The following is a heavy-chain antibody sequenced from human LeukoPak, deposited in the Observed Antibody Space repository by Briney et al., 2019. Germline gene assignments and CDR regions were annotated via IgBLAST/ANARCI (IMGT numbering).Heavy chain of an antibody. D-gene: IGHD5-18*01. J-gene: IGHJ4*02. CDR1: GFTFSDYA. CDR3: ARVGRGYSFKVYYFDY. V-gene: IGHV3-30*04. Sequence: PGRSLRLSCAASGFTFSDYAIHWVRQAPGKGLEWVAVISYDGSNKFYADSVKGRFTISRDNSNNTLCLQMNSLRAEDTAVYYCARVGRGYSFKVYYFDYWGQGTLVTVSS. CDR2: ISYDGSNK.